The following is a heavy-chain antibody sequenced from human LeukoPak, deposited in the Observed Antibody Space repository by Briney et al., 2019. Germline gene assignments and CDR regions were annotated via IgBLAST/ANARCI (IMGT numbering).Heavy chain of an antibody. V-gene: IGHV3-23*01. Sequence: GGSLRLSCAASGFTFSSYAMSWVRQAPGKGLEWVSAISGSGGSTYYADSVKGRFTISRDNSKNTLYLQMNSLRAEDTAVYYCAKDLGVYVWGSYPFDYWGQGTVVTVSS. CDR3: AKDLGVYVWGSYPFDY. D-gene: IGHD3-16*01. CDR2: ISGSGGST. J-gene: IGHJ4*02. CDR1: GFTFSSYA.